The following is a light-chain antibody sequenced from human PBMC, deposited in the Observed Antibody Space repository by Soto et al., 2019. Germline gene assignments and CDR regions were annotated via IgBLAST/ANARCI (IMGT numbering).Light chain of an antibody. V-gene: IGKV1-13*02. CDR3: QQFNV. CDR1: QGIGSA. Sequence: AIQLTQSPSSLSASVGDRVTITCRASQGIGSALAWYQQKPGKAPKLLIYDASSLESGVPSRFSGSGSGTDFTLTISILQPEDFATYYCQQFNVFGGGTKVDSK. J-gene: IGKJ4*01. CDR2: DAS.